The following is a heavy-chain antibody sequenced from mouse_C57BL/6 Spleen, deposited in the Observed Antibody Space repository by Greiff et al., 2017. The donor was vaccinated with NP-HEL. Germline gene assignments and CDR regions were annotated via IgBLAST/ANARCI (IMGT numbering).Heavy chain of an antibody. CDR2: IYPRSGNT. D-gene: IGHD1-1*01. CDR1: GYTFTSYG. J-gene: IGHJ2*01. Sequence: QVQLKESGAELARPGASVKLSCKASGYTFTSYGISWVKQRTGQGLEWIGEIYPRSGNTYYNEKFKGKATLTADKSSSTAYMELRSLTSEDSAVYFCARFGITTVVATRGYYFDYWGQGTTLTVSS. CDR3: ARFGITTVVATRGYYFDY. V-gene: IGHV1-81*01.